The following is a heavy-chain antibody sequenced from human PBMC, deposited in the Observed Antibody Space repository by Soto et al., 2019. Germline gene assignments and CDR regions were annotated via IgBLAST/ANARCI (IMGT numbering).Heavy chain of an antibody. Sequence: GGSLRLSCAVSGFSFGSYWMSWVRQAPGKGLEWLASIKDDGSERYYLDSVRGRFTISRDNAKDSLSLQMNSLRGEDTAFYYCARDVGPVTIFGEALSGYFDFWGQGTLVTVSS. D-gene: IGHD3-3*01. CDR2: IKDDGSER. CDR3: ARDVGPVTIFGEALSGYFDF. V-gene: IGHV3-7*03. CDR1: GFSFGSYW. J-gene: IGHJ4*02.